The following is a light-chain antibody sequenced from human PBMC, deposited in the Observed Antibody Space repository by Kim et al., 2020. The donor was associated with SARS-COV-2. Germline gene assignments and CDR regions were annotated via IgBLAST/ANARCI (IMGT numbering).Light chain of an antibody. CDR1: QGVSSN. V-gene: IGKV3-15*01. J-gene: IGKJ4*01. CDR3: QQYNNWPPLT. Sequence: SPGERAALSCRASQGVSSNLAWYQQKPGQAPRLLIYGASTRATGIPVRFSGSGSGTEFTLTISSLQSEDFAVYYCQQYNNWPPLTFGGGTKVDIK. CDR2: GAS.